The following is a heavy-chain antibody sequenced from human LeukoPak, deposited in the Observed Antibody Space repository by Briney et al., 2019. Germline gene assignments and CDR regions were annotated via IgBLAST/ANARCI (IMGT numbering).Heavy chain of an antibody. D-gene: IGHD1-7*01. Sequence: GGSLRLSCVVSGFTFSSYRMNWVRQAPGKGLEWVSYMSSSRRTIYYAESVKGRFTISRDNAKNSLYLQMNSLRAEDTAVYYCARSSRELGGYAPWEIMPPFDYWGQGTLVTVSS. V-gene: IGHV3-48*01. CDR2: MSSSRRTI. CDR1: GFTFSSYR. CDR3: ARSSRELGGYAPWEIMPPFDY. J-gene: IGHJ4*02.